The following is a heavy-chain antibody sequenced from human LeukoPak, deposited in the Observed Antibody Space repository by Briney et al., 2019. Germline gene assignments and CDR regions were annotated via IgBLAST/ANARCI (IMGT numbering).Heavy chain of an antibody. Sequence: GGSLRLSCAASGFTFSSYAMSWVRQAPGKGLERVSAISGSGGSTYYADSVKGRFTISRDNSKNTLYLQMNSLKTENTAVYYCSTIAYCTSTTCYTFDYWGRGTLVTVSS. CDR3: STIAYCTSTTCYTFDY. CDR2: ISGSGGST. J-gene: IGHJ4*02. D-gene: IGHD2-2*02. CDR1: GFTFSSYA. V-gene: IGHV3-23*01.